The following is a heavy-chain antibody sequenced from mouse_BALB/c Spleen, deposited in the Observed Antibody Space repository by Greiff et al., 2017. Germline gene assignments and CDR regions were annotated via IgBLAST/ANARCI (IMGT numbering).Heavy chain of an antibody. J-gene: IGHJ4*01. CDR3: TREEVRRSYYAMDY. D-gene: IGHD2-14*01. CDR2: IYPGSGST. CDR1: GYTFTSYW. V-gene: IGHV1S22*01. Sequence: LKQPGSELVRPGASVKLSCKASGYTFTSYWMHWVKQRPGQGLEWIGNIYPGSGSTNYDEKFKSKATLTVDTSSSTAYMQLSSLTSEDSAVYYCTREEVRRSYYAMDYWGQGTSVTVSS.